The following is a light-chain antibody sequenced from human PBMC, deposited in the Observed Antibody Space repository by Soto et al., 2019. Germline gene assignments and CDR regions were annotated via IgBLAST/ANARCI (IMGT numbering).Light chain of an antibody. J-gene: IGLJ1*01. Sequence: QLVLTQPPSVSAAPGQKVTISCSGSSSNIGNNYVSWYQQLPGTAPKLLIYENNKRPSGIPDRFSGSKSGTSATLGITGLQTGDEADYYCGTWDSSLSASYVFGTGTKLTVL. V-gene: IGLV1-51*02. CDR2: ENN. CDR1: SSNIGNNY. CDR3: GTWDSSLSASYV.